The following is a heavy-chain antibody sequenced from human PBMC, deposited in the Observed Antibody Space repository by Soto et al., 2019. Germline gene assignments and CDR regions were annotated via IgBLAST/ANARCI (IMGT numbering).Heavy chain of an antibody. CDR1: GFTFSSYG. J-gene: IGHJ4*02. Sequence: PGGSLRLSCAASGFTFSSYGMHWVRQAPGKGLEWVAVIPYDESNKYYTDSVQGRFTISRDNSKNTVYLQMNSLRAEDTAVYYCAKDSTRPTVSGTPSYYFDYWGQGTLVTVSS. CDR2: IPYDESNK. D-gene: IGHD6-19*01. CDR3: AKDSTRPTVSGTPSYYFDY. V-gene: IGHV3-30*18.